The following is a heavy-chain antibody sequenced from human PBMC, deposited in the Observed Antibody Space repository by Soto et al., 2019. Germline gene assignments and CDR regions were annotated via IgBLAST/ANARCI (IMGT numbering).Heavy chain of an antibody. Sequence: PSETLSLTCTVSGGSISSYYWSWIRQPPGKGLEWIGYIYYSGSTYYNPSLKSRVTISVYTSKNQFSLKLSSVTAADTAVYYCARDFTDSSGPTLGMGVWGQGTTVTVSS. D-gene: IGHD6-19*01. CDR2: IYYSGST. CDR3: ARDFTDSSGPTLGMGV. J-gene: IGHJ6*02. V-gene: IGHV4-59*12. CDR1: GGSISSYY.